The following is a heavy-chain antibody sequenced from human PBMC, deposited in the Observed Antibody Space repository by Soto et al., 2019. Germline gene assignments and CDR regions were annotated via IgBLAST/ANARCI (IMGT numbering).Heavy chain of an antibody. CDR1: GYSFTSYW. Sequence: PGESLKISCKGSGYSFTSYWIGWVRQMPVKGLEWMGIIYPGDSDTRYSPSFQGQVTISADKSISTAYLQWSSLKASDTAMYYCARRSQMTTVTGIYYYYGMDVWGQGTTVTVSS. CDR3: ARRSQMTTVTGIYYYYGMDV. J-gene: IGHJ6*02. CDR2: IYPGDSDT. D-gene: IGHD4-4*01. V-gene: IGHV5-51*01.